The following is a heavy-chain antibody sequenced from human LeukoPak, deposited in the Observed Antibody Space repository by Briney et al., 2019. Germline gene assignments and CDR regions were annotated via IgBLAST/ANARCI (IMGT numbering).Heavy chain of an antibody. V-gene: IGHV4-30-4*08. CDR3: ARGRYYYDSSGPVFDY. CDR1: GGPISSVGYY. J-gene: IGHJ4*02. Sequence: PSETLSLTCTVSGGPISSVGYYWSWIRQPPGKGLEWIGYIYYSGSTYYNPSLKSRVTISVDTSKNQFSLKLSSVTAADTAGYYCARGRYYYDSSGPVFDYWGQGTLVTVSS. D-gene: IGHD3-22*01. CDR2: IYYSGST.